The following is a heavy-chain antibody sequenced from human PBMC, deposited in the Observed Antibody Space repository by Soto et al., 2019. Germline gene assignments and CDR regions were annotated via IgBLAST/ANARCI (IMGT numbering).Heavy chain of an antibody. CDR2: IYWNDEK. CDR1: GFSLTTDGVG. V-gene: IGHV2-5*01. CDR3: AHRTTVTSGIN. Sequence: QITLKESGPTLVKPTQTLTLTCTFSGFSLTTDGVGVDWISQPPGKALEWLGLIYWNDEKRYRPSLQSRLTITKDTSRNQVVLTMTNMDPVDTATYYCAHRTTVTSGINWGQGTLVTVSS. D-gene: IGHD4-4*01. J-gene: IGHJ4*02.